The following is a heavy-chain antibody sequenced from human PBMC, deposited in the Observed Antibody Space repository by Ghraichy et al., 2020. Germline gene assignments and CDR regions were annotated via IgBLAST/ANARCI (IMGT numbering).Heavy chain of an antibody. V-gene: IGHV3-33*01. CDR1: GFTFSSYG. CDR3: ARDDRYSSGYVNWFDP. CDR2: IWYDGSNK. D-gene: IGHD6-19*01. Sequence: GGSLRLSCAASGFTFSSYGMHWVRQAPGKGLEWVAVIWYDGSNKYYADSVKGRFTISRDNSKNTLYLQMNSLRAEDTAVYYCARDDRYSSGYVNWFDPWGQGTLVTVSS. J-gene: IGHJ5*02.